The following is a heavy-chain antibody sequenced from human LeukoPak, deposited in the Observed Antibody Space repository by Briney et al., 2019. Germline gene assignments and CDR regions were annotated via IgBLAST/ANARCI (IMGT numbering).Heavy chain of an antibody. CDR1: GFTFDDYA. CDR2: ISWNSGSI. J-gene: IGHJ3*02. Sequence: GRSLRLSCAASGFTFDDYAMHWVRQAPGKGLEWVSGISWNSGSIGYADSVKGRFTISRDNSKNTLYLQMNSLRAEDTAVYYCARDSGTSCCDAFDIWGQGTMVTVSS. D-gene: IGHD2-2*01. CDR3: ARDSGTSCCDAFDI. V-gene: IGHV3-9*01.